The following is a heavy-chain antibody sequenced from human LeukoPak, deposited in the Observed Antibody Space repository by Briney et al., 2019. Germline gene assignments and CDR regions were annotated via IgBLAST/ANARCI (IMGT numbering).Heavy chain of an antibody. CDR1: GGSISSGSYY. CDR3: ARLYASFRAFDI. Sequence: TSETLSLTCSVSGGSISSGSYYWSCIRQHPGKGLEWIGYIYYSGSTYYNPSLHSRVTISVDTSKNQFSLKLNSVTAADTAVYYCARLYASFRAFDIWGQGTITTVSS. CDR2: IYYSGST. D-gene: IGHD2-8*01. J-gene: IGHJ3*02. V-gene: IGHV4-31*03.